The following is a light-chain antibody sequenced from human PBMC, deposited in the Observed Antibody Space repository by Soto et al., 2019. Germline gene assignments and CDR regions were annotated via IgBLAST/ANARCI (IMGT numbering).Light chain of an antibody. CDR1: QSVSSSY. CDR2: GAS. J-gene: IGKJ1*01. Sequence: ELVLTQHPVTLSLSPGETAARSCRPSQSVSSSYLAGYQQKPGQAPRLLIYGASSRATGIPNRFSGSGSGKEFTLTIGSLQSEDFAVYYCQQFNSWPRTFGQGTKV. V-gene: IGKV3-20*01. CDR3: QQFNSWPRT.